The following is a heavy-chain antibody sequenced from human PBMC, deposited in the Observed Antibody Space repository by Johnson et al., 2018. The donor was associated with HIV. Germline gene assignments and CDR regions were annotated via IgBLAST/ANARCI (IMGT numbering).Heavy chain of an antibody. CDR3: AKGKVGYKTDAFDI. V-gene: IGHV3-30*02. Sequence: QVQLVESGGGVVQPGGSLRLSCAASGFTFTSYGMHWVRQAPGKGLEWVAFIRYDGSNKYYADSVKGRFTISRDNSKNTLYLQMNSLRAEETDVYYCAKGKVGYKTDAFDIWGQGTMVTVSS. D-gene: IGHD5-24*01. CDR2: IRYDGSNK. J-gene: IGHJ3*02. CDR1: GFTFTSYG.